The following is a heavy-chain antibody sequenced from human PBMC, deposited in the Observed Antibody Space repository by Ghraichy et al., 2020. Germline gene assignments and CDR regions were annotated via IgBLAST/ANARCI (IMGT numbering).Heavy chain of an antibody. V-gene: IGHV3-53*01. CDR1: GFTVSSNY. D-gene: IGHD3-22*01. CDR2: IYSGGST. CDR3: ARDREGYDSSGSDPYYYYGMDV. J-gene: IGHJ6*02. Sequence: GGSLRLSCAASGFTVSSNYMSWVRQAPGKGLEWVSVIYSGGSTYYADSVKGRFTISRDNSKNTLYLQMNSLRAEDTAVYYCARDREGYDSSGSDPYYYYGMDVWGQGTTVTVSS.